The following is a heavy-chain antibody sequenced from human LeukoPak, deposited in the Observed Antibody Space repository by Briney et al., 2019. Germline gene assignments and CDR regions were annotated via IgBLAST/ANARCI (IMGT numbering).Heavy chain of an antibody. CDR3: ARDGDYIGKAAYYYMDV. Sequence: ASVKVSCKASGYTFTSYGISWVREAPGQGLEWMGWISTYNGNTNHAQKFQGRVTMTRDTSISTAYMELSRLRSDDTAVYYCARDGDYIGKAAYYYMDVWGKGTTVTVSS. V-gene: IGHV1-18*01. D-gene: IGHD2-15*01. CDR2: ISTYNGNT. CDR1: GYTFTSYG. J-gene: IGHJ6*03.